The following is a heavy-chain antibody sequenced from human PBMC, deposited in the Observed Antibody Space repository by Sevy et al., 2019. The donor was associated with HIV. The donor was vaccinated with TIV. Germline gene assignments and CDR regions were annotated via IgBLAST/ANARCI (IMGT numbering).Heavy chain of an antibody. J-gene: IGHJ4*02. CDR1: QFTFSNYQ. Sequence: GGSLRLSCAASQFTFSNYQMNWVRQAPGKGLEWVSYISSSGDTIYYADSLKGRFTISRDNAKNSLYLQMSSLRAEDTGVYYCAGGEFGGNFDYWGQGTLVTVSS. CDR2: ISSSGDTI. D-gene: IGHD3-16*01. CDR3: AGGEFGGNFDY. V-gene: IGHV3-48*03.